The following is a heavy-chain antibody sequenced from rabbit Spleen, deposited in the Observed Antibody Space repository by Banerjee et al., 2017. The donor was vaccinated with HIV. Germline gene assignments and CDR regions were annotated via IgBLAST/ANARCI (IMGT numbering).Heavy chain of an antibody. CDR3: ARGFYADGYGYDL. D-gene: IGHD6-1*01. V-gene: IGHV1S40*01. CDR2: IYTGSDNT. J-gene: IGHJ6*01. CDR1: GFSFNSGYD. Sequence: QSLEESGGDLVKPGASLTLTCAASGFSFNSGYDMCWVRQAPGKGLEWIACIYTGSDNTIYAGWAKGRFTISKSSSTTVTLQMTSLTAADTATYFCARGFYADGYGYDLWGPGTLVTVS.